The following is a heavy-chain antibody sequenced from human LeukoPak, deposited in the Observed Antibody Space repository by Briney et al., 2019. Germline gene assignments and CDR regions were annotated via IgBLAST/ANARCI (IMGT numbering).Heavy chain of an antibody. J-gene: IGHJ4*02. V-gene: IGHV4-39*01. Sequence: SETLSLTCTVSGVSISSSNSYWGWIRQPPGKGLEWIGSIYYSGNTYYNSSLKSQVSISIGTSKNQFSLRLTSVTAADTAVYYCARQTGSGLFILPGGQGTLVTVSS. CDR3: ARQTGSGLFILP. CDR2: IYYSGNT. D-gene: IGHD3/OR15-3a*01. CDR1: GVSISSSNSY.